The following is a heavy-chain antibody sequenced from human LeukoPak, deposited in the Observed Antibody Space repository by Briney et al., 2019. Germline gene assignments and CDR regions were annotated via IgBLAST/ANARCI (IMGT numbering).Heavy chain of an antibody. CDR3: ARHLMSGSSGPRWFDP. D-gene: IGHD3-22*01. CDR2: IYYSGST. CDR1: GGSISSSSYY. J-gene: IGHJ5*02. Sequence: SETLSLTCTVSGGSISSSSYYWGWIRQPPGKGLEWIGSIYYSGSTYYNPSLKSRVTISVDTSKNQFSLKLSSVTAADTAVYHCARHLMSGSSGPRWFDPWGQGTLVTVSS. V-gene: IGHV4-39*01.